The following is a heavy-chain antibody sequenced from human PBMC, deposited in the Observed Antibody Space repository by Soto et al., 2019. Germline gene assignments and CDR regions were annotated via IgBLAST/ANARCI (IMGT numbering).Heavy chain of an antibody. CDR2: IYYLGST. V-gene: IGHV4-59*01. CDR3: ARSSSGYFYYFDY. J-gene: IGHJ4*02. CDR1: GGSMSEYF. D-gene: IGHD3-22*01. Sequence: SETLSLTCSVSGGSMSEYFWSWIRQSPGKGLEWIGYIYYLGSTNYNPSLKSRVTISVDTSKNQFSLRLTSVTAADTAVYYCARSSSGYFYYFDYWGQGTLVTVSS.